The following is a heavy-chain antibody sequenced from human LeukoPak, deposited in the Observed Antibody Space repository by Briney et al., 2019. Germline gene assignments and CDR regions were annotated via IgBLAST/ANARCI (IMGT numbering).Heavy chain of an antibody. Sequence: SETLSLTCTVSGGSISSGDYYWSWIRQPPGKGLEWIGYIYYSGSTYYNPSLKSRVTISVGTSKNQFSLKLSSVTAADTAVYYCARRALLLWFGEFTPYWYFDLWGRGTLVTVSS. CDR3: ARRALLLWFGEFTPYWYFDL. CDR2: IYYSGST. V-gene: IGHV4-30-4*01. J-gene: IGHJ2*01. D-gene: IGHD3-10*01. CDR1: GGSISSGDYY.